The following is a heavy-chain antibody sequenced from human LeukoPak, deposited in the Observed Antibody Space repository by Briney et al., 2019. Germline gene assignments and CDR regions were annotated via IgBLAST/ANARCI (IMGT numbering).Heavy chain of an antibody. V-gene: IGHV4-59*08. CDR1: GGSISSYY. CDR3: TRGYSYVGFDY. D-gene: IGHD5-18*01. CDR2: IYYSGST. Sequence: SETLSLTCTVSGGSISSYYWSWIRQPPGKGLEWIGYIYYSGSTNYNPSLKSRVTISVDTSKNQFSLKLSSVTAADTAVYYCTRGYSYVGFDYWGLGTLVTVSS. J-gene: IGHJ4*02.